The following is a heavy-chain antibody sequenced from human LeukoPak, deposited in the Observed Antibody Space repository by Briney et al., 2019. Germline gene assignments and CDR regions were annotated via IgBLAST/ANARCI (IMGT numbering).Heavy chain of an antibody. CDR2: IYHTGST. Sequence: PSETLSLTCAVSGYSISSGYYWGWIRQPPGKGLERIGNIYHTGSTYYNPSLKSRVTISVDTSKNQFSLKLSSVTAADTAVYYCARGGTYYYDSSVNWGQGTLVTVSS. D-gene: IGHD3-22*01. J-gene: IGHJ4*02. V-gene: IGHV4-38-2*01. CDR3: ARGGTYYYDSSVN. CDR1: GYSISSGYY.